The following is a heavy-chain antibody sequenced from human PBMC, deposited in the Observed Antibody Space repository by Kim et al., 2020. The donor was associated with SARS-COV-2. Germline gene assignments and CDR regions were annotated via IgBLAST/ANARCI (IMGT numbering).Heavy chain of an antibody. CDR1: GFTFDDNA. Sequence: GGSLRLSCAASGFTFDDNAMHWVRQAPGKGLEWVSGTGWNSGLIGYADSVKGRFTISRDNAKNSLYLQMNSLRAEDTALYYCAKDLDYYYGMDVWGQGTTVTVSS. J-gene: IGHJ6*02. CDR3: AKDLDYYYGMDV. CDR2: TGWNSGLI. V-gene: IGHV3-9*01.